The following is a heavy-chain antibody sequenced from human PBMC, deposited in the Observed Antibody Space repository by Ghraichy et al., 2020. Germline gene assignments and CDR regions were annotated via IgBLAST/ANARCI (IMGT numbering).Heavy chain of an antibody. CDR3: ASRGYYDRSGFFKEPDY. V-gene: IGHV3-23*01. D-gene: IGHD3-22*01. Sequence: GGSLRLSCAVSGFTLSGYGMSWVRQAPGKGLEWVSSISGGGDNTYYADSVKGRFTISRDNSRNTLYLQMNSLRVDDTAVYYCASRGYYDRSGFFKEPDYWGQGTLVTVSS. CDR2: ISGGGDNT. CDR1: GFTLSGYG. J-gene: IGHJ4*02.